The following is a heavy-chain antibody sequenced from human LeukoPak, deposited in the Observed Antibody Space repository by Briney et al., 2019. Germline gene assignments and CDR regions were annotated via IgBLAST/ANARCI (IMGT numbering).Heavy chain of an antibody. CDR3: AYTRTYDFWSGYPVGFDP. Sequence: GGSLRLSCAASGFTFSSYAMSWVRQAPGKGLEWVSAISGSGGSTYYADSVKGRFTISRDNSKNTLYLQMNSLRAEDTAVYYCAYTRTYDFWSGYPVGFDPWGQGTLVTVSS. CDR1: GFTFSSYA. D-gene: IGHD3-3*01. V-gene: IGHV3-23*01. J-gene: IGHJ5*02. CDR2: ISGSGGST.